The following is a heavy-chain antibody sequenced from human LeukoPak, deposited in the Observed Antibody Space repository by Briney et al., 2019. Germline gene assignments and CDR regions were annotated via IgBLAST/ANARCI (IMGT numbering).Heavy chain of an antibody. CDR2: ISYDGSNK. CDR1: GFTFSSYA. J-gene: IGHJ4*02. CDR3: ARSAVRGARSYQSWDFYY. Sequence: GGSLRLSCAASGFTFSSYAMHWVRQAPGKGLEWVAVISYDGSNKYYADSVKGRFTISRDNSKNTLYLQMNSLRAEDTAVYYRARSAVRGARSYQSWDFYYWGQGTLVTVSS. V-gene: IGHV3-30-3*01. D-gene: IGHD1-26*01.